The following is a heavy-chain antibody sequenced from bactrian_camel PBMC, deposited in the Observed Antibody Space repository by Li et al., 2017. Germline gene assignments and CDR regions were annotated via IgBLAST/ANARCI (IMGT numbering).Heavy chain of an antibody. Sequence: HVQLVESGGGSVQAGGSLRLSCVASGDTIGRYCMGWFRQIPDKEREGVAGIESDGSTSYADSVKGRFTISVDKAKDTVYLQMNDLKPEDTGMYYCEVLQVSYSSSGCQDYWGQGTQVTVS. D-gene: IGHD2*01. V-gene: IGHV3S9*01. J-gene: IGHJ4*01. CDR2: IESDGST. CDR1: GDTIGRYC. CDR3: EVLQVSYSSSGCQDY.